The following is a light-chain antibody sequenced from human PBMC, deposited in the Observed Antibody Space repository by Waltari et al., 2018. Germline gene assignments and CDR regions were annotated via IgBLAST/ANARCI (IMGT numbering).Light chain of an antibody. CDR3: LSYTTSDTYV. Sequence: WYQQHPDKAPKLLIYDVTQRPSGISHRFSCSKSGYTASLTISGLQSEDEADYYCLSYTTSDTYVFGSGTRVTVL. J-gene: IGLJ1*01. V-gene: IGLV2-14*03. CDR2: DVT.